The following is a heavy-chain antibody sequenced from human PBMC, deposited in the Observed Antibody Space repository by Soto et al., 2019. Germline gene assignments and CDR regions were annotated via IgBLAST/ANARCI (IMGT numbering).Heavy chain of an antibody. V-gene: IGHV1-18*01. CDR3: ARHLQHNWNLGLYYYYYYGMDV. CDR2: ISAYNGNT. D-gene: IGHD1-7*01. Sequence: ASVKVSCKASGYTFTSYGISWVRQAPGQGLEWMGWISAYNGNTNYAQKLQGRVTMTTDTSTSTAYMELRSLRSDDTAVYYCARHLQHNWNLGLYYYYYYGMDVWGHGTTVTVSS. CDR1: GYTFTSYG. J-gene: IGHJ6*02.